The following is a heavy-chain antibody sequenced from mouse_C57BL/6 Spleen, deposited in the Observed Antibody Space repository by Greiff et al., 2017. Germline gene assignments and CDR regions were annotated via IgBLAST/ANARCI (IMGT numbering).Heavy chain of an antibody. CDR1: GYTFTSYW. CDR3: ARELRLQGY. J-gene: IGHJ2*01. V-gene: IGHV1-50*01. Sequence: QVQLKESGAELVKPGASVKLSCKASGYTFTSYWMQWVKQRPGQGLEWIGEIDPSDSYTNYNQKFKGKATLTVDTSSSTAYMQLSSLTSEDSAVYYCARELRLQGYWGQGTTLTVSS. D-gene: IGHD3-2*02. CDR2: IDPSDSYT.